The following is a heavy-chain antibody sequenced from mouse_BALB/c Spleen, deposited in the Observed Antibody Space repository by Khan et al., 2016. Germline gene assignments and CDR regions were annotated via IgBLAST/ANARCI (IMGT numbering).Heavy chain of an antibody. V-gene: IGHV1-39*01. Sequence: VQLKQSGPELEKPGASVKISCKASGYSFTGYNMNWVKQSNGKSLEWIGNIDPYYGGTSYNQKFKGKATLTVDKSSSTAYMQLKSLTSEDSAVXFCARGDGNYVNWYCDVRGAGTTVTVSS. CDR1: GYSFTGYN. D-gene: IGHD2-1*01. J-gene: IGHJ1*01. CDR2: IDPYYGGT. CDR3: ARGDGNYVNWYCDV.